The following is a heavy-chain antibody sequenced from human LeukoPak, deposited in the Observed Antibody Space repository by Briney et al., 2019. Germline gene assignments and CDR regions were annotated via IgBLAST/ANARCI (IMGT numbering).Heavy chain of an antibody. D-gene: IGHD3-10*01. Sequence: GGSLRLSCAASGFTFSSYAMSWVRQAPGKGLEWVSGISGSGGSTYYADSVKGRFTISRDNSKNTLYLQMNSLRAEDTAIYYCAKEMARGDLFDYWGQGTLVTVSS. V-gene: IGHV3-23*01. J-gene: IGHJ4*02. CDR3: AKEMARGDLFDY. CDR2: ISGSGGST. CDR1: GFTFSSYA.